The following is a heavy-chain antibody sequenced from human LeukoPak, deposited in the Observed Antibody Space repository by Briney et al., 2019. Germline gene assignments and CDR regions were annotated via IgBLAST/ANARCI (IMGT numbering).Heavy chain of an antibody. CDR2: ISAYNGNT. V-gene: IGHV1-18*04. CDR1: GYTFTSYG. CDR3: ARDGMDTAMVPFDY. J-gene: IGHJ4*02. D-gene: IGHD5-18*01. Sequence: ASVKVSCKASGYTFTSYGISWVRQAPGQGLEWMGWISAYNGNTNYAQKLPGRVTMTTDTSTSTAYMELRSLRSDDTAVYYCARDGMDTAMVPFDYWGQGTLVTVSS.